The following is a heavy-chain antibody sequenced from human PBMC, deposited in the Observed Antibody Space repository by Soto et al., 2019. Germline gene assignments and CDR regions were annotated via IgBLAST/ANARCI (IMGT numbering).Heavy chain of an antibody. Sequence: GGSVRLSCEASGFNFRDFWMHWVRQPPGKGPEWVSNIPSDVRDVSYADSVRGRFTISRDDARNTLYLQMSDLRVEDTAIYYCKRHDSGLGIDYWGQGTQVTVSS. J-gene: IGHJ4*02. CDR2: IPSDVRDV. D-gene: IGHD3-16*01. CDR1: GFNFRDFW. CDR3: KRHDSGLGIDY. V-gene: IGHV3-74*01.